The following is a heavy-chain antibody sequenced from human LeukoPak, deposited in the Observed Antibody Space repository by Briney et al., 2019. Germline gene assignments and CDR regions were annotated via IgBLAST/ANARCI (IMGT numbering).Heavy chain of an antibody. CDR1: GGSISSYY. Sequence: SETLSLTCTVSGGSISSYYWSWIRQPPGKGLEWIGYIYYSGSTNYSPSLKSRVTISVDTSKNQFSLKLSSVTAADTAVYYCARDAPYNWNDADYMDVWGKGTTVTVSS. D-gene: IGHD1-1*01. CDR3: ARDAPYNWNDADYMDV. CDR2: IYYSGST. V-gene: IGHV4-59*01. J-gene: IGHJ6*03.